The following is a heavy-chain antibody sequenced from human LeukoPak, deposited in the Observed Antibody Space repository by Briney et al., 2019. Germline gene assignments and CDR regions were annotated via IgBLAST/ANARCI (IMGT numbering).Heavy chain of an antibody. CDR2: ISSSGRMI. CDR3: ARVDSYGPTFDY. CDR1: GFTFSSYE. J-gene: IGHJ4*02. Sequence: PGGSLRLSCAASGFTFSSYEMNWVCQAPGEGLEWVSYISSSGRMIHYADSVKGRFTISRDNAKNTLYLQMNSLRADDTAVYYCARVDSYGPTFDYWGQGTLVTVSS. V-gene: IGHV3-48*03. D-gene: IGHD5-18*01.